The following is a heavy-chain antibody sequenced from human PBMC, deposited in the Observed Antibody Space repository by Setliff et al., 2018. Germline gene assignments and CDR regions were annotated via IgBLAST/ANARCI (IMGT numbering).Heavy chain of an antibody. CDR1: GASITSGGFY. Sequence: PSETLSLTCSVSGASITSGGFYWTWIRQPAGKGLEWIGHISPSGSTTYNPSVKSRVTISLDTSKNHFSLKLDSVTAADTALYYCARSPSSGAYWNPRPFYSDYWARGTLVTSP. D-gene: IGHD1-26*01. J-gene: IGHJ4*02. CDR2: ISPSGST. V-gene: IGHV4-61*09. CDR3: ARSPSSGAYWNPRPFYSDY.